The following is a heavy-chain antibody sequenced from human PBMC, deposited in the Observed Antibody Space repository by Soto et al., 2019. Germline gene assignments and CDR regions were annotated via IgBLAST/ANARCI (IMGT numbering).Heavy chain of an antibody. CDR2: IYYSGST. Sequence: PPGKGLEWIGSIYYSGSTYYNPSLKSRVTISVDTSKNQFSLKLSSVTAADTAVYYCARTTYYYYFKADEGTRYYYY. CDR3: ARTTYYYYFKADEGTRYYYY. D-gene: IGHD3-16*01. J-gene: IGHJ6*01. V-gene: IGHV4-39*01.